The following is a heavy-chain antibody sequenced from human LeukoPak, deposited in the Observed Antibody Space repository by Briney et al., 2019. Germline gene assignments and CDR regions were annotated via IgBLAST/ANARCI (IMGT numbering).Heavy chain of an antibody. Sequence: PGGSLRLSCAASGFTFSAYAMHWVRQAPGKGLEWVAVISYDGSNKYYADSVKGRFTISGDKSKDTLYLQMKSLRPEDTAGYYCARGPGPIAGAKNPFDIWGQGTMVTVSS. CDR3: ARGPGPIAGAKNPFDI. J-gene: IGHJ3*02. V-gene: IGHV3-30*01. D-gene: IGHD1-26*01. CDR2: ISYDGSNK. CDR1: GFTFSAYA.